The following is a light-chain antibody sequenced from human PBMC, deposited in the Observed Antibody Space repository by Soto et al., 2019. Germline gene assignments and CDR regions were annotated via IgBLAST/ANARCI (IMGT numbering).Light chain of an antibody. CDR1: SSDVGGYNY. Sequence: QSALTQPPSASGSPGQSVTISCTGTSSDVGGYNYVSWYQQHPGKAPKLMIYEVSKRPSGVPDRFSGSKSGNTASLTVSGLQAEDVAVYYCSSYAGSNNFVSVCGTGTKVTVL. V-gene: IGLV2-8*01. J-gene: IGLJ1*01. CDR2: EVS. CDR3: SSYAGSNNFVSV.